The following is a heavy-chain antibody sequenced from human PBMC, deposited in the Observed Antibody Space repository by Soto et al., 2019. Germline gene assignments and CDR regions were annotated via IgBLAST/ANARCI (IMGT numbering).Heavy chain of an antibody. J-gene: IGHJ4*02. D-gene: IGHD6-13*01. V-gene: IGHV1-2*02. CDR2: INTQAGGT. CDR3: ARDRGNSWPRNFDF. CDR1: GYTFTGYY. Sequence: AASVKVSCKASGYTFTGYYMHWVRQAPGQGLEWMGWINTQAGGTSYAQRFQGRVTMTRDTSMNTAYMELSRLRSDDTAVYYCARDRGNSWPRNFDFWGRGTLVTVSS.